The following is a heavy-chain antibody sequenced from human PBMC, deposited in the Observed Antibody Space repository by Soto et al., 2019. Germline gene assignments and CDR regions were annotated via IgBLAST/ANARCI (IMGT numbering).Heavy chain of an antibody. J-gene: IGHJ4*02. CDR2: ISAYNGNT. V-gene: IGHV1-18*01. CDR3: ARDSDYYDSSPFDY. CDR1: GYTFTSYG. D-gene: IGHD3-22*01. Sequence: ASVKVSCKASGYTFTSYGISWVRQAPGQGLEWMGWISAYNGNTNYAQKFQGRVTMTRDTSISTAYMELSRLRSDDTAVYYCARDSDYYDSSPFDYWGQGTLVTVSS.